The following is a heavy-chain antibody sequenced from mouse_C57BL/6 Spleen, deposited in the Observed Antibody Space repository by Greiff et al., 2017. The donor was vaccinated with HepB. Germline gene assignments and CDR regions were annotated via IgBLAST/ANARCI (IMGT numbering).Heavy chain of an antibody. J-gene: IGHJ1*03. CDR1: GYAFSSYW. Sequence: VQVVESGAELVKPGASVKISCKASGYAFSSYWMNWVKQRPGKGLEGLGQIYPGDGDTNYNGKFKGKATLTADKSSSTAYMQLSSLTSEDSAVYFCARSGDWDFDVWGTGTTVTVSS. CDR3: ARSGDWDFDV. CDR2: IYPGDGDT. D-gene: IGHD3-1*01. V-gene: IGHV1-80*01.